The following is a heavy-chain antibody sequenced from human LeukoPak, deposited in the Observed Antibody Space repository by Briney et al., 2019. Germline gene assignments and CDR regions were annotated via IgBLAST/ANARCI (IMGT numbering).Heavy chain of an antibody. CDR3: ARDSRLGDYYGSGSYYPPDFDY. V-gene: IGHV3-30-3*01. CDR1: GFTFSSYA. J-gene: IGHJ4*02. D-gene: IGHD3-10*01. Sequence: GGSLRLSCAASGFTFSSYAMHWVRQAPGKGLEWVAVISYDGSNKYYADSVKGRFTISRDNSKNTLYLQMNSLRAEDTAVYYCARDSRLGDYYGSGSYYPPDFDYWGQGTLVTVSS. CDR2: ISYDGSNK.